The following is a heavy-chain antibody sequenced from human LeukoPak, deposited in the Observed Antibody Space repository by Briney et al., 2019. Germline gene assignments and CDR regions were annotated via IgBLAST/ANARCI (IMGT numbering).Heavy chain of an antibody. J-gene: IGHJ4*02. CDR1: GPSFTSYY. CDR3: ARMTTGHDY. D-gene: IGHD4-17*01. CDR2: VNHSGYT. V-gene: IGHV4-34*01. Sequence: SETLSLTCGVSGPSFTSYYWRWVRQTPGKGLEWLGEVNHSGYTNMNPSLKSRVTISVDKSKNQFSLMMTSVTAADTAVYFCARMTTGHDYWGQGTLVTVSS.